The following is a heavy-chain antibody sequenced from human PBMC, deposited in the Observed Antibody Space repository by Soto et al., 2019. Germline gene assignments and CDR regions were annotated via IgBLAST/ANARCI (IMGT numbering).Heavy chain of an antibody. CDR2: MNPNSGNT. J-gene: IGHJ4*02. CDR1: GYTFTSYD. V-gene: IGHV1-8*01. Sequence: GASVKVSCKASGYTFTSYDTNWVRQATGQGLEWMGWMNPNSGNTGYAQKFQGRVTMTRNTSISTAYMELSSLRSEDTAVYYCARARYCSGGSCRYFDYWGQGTLVTVSS. CDR3: ARARYCSGGSCRYFDY. D-gene: IGHD2-15*01.